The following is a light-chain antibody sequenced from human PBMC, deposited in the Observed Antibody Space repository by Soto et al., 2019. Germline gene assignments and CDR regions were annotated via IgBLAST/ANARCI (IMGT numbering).Light chain of an antibody. CDR2: GAS. Sequence: EIVMTQSPATLSVSPGERATLSCRASQSVSSNLAWYQQKPGQAPRLLIYGASTRATGIPARFSRSGSGTEFTLTISSLQSEDFVVYYCQQYNNWPRTFGQGTKVEIK. CDR1: QSVSSN. J-gene: IGKJ1*01. CDR3: QQYNNWPRT. V-gene: IGKV3-15*01.